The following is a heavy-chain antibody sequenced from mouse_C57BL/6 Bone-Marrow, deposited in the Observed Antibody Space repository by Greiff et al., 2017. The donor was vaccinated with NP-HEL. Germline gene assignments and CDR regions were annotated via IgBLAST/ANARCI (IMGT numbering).Heavy chain of an antibody. J-gene: IGHJ2*01. CDR3: ARGYSDY. CDR2: IHPSDSDT. Sequence: KQRPGQGLEWIGRIHPSDSDTNYNQKFKGKATLTVDKSSSTAYMQLSSLTSEDSAVYYCARGYSDYWGQGTTLTVSS. V-gene: IGHV1-74*01. D-gene: IGHD2-12*01.